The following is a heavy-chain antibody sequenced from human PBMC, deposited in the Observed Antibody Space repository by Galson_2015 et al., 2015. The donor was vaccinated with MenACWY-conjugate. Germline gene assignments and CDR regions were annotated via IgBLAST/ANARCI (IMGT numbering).Heavy chain of an antibody. V-gene: IGHV3-30*02. J-gene: IGHJ4*02. D-gene: IGHD1-26*01. Sequence: SLRLSCAASGFSFSDYGMHWVRQAPGKGLEWMAFIRYDGSNKYYADSVKGRFTISRDNSKNTLYLQVKSLRPDDTAVYYCAKDLSGSTEGGDSWGQGTLVTVSP. CDR1: GFSFSDYG. CDR3: AKDLSGSTEGGDS. CDR2: IRYDGSNK.